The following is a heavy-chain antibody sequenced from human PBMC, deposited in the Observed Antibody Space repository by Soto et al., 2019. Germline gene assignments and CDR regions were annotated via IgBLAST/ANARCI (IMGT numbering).Heavy chain of an antibody. D-gene: IGHD4-17*01. CDR1: CDSISSYY. J-gene: IGHJ4*02. Sequence: SEALSVTWTVSCDSISSYYCGWIRQHPGKGLEWIGYIYYSGSTNYNPSLKRRVTISVDTSKNLFSLKLSSVTAADTAVYYWARNNGDYGDYWSQGTLLTVSS. V-gene: IGHV4-59*01. CDR2: IYYSGST. CDR3: ARNNGDYGDY.